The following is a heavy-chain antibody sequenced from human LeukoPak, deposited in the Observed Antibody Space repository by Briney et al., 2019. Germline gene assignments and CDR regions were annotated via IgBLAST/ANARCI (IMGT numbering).Heavy chain of an antibody. D-gene: IGHD6-19*01. CDR1: GGSISSYY. CDR2: IYYSGST. J-gene: IGHJ4*02. Sequence: ASETLSLTCTVSGGSISSYYWSWIRQPPGKGLEWIGYIYYSGSTNYNPSLNSRVTISVDTSKNQFSLRLSSVTAADTAIYYCARAVSGRFDYWGQGTLVTVSS. CDR3: ARAVSGRFDY. V-gene: IGHV4-59*08.